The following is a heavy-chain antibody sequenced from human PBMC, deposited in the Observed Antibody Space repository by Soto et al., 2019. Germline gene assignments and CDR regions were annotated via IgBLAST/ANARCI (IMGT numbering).Heavy chain of an antibody. D-gene: IGHD3-3*01. J-gene: IGHJ6*02. CDR1: GFTFSSYS. Sequence: VGSLRLSCAASGFTFSSYSMNWVRQAPGKGLGWVSYISSSSSTIYYAASVKGRFTISRDNAKNSLYLQMNSLRDEDTAVYYCARDGIYDFWSGPPPYGMDVWGQGTTVTVSS. CDR3: ARDGIYDFWSGPPPYGMDV. V-gene: IGHV3-48*02. CDR2: ISSSSSTI.